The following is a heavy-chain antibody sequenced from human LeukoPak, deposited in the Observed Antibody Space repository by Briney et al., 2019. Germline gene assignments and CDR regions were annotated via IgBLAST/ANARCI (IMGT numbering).Heavy chain of an antibody. J-gene: IGHJ3*02. CDR2: IYISGST. D-gene: IGHD2-2*01. CDR1: GGSISSGYY. V-gene: IGHV4-61*02. CDR3: ARPHCSSTSCYLWDDAFDI. Sequence: PSETLSLTCTVSGGSISSGYYWSWIRQPAGKGPEWIGRIYISGSTNYNPSLKSRVTISIDTSKNQFPLKLSSVTAADTAVYYCARPHCSSTSCYLWDDAFDIWGQGTMVTVSS.